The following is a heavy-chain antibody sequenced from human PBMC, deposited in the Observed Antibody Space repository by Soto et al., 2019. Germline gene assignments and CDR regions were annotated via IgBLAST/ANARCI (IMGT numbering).Heavy chain of an antibody. V-gene: IGHV3-7*03. J-gene: IGHJ4*01. CDR3: AKGAANTVFGVDTLFDY. D-gene: IGHD3-3*01. Sequence: PGGSLRLSCEVSGFTFSMYSMSWVRQTPGKGLEWVAKIPQDGVDGHYADSVKGRFTISRDNGKKTLYVQMNSLRPEDTAVYYCAKGAANTVFGVDTLFDYWGHGTLVTVSS. CDR2: IPQDGVDG. CDR1: GFTFSMYS.